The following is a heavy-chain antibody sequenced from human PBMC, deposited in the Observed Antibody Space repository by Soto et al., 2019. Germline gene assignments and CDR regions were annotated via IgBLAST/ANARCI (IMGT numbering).Heavy chain of an antibody. CDR1: GFTFSSYG. J-gene: IGHJ5*02. CDR2: IWYDGSNK. D-gene: IGHD3-10*01. CDR3: ARETQHYGSADHLKLFDP. Sequence: PGGSLRLSCAASGFTFSSYGMHWVRQAPGKGLEWVAVIWYDGSNKYYADSVKGRFTISRDNSKNTLYLQMNSLRAEDTAVYYCARETQHYGSADHLKLFDPWGQGTLVTVSS. V-gene: IGHV3-33*01.